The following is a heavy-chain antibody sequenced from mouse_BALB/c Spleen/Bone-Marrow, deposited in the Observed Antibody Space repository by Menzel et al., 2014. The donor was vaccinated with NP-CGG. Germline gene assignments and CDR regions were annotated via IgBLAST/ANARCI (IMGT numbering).Heavy chain of an antibody. V-gene: IGHV1-69*01. CDR3: ARGGHDFSLDY. CDR2: IDTSDSYI. CDR1: GYTFTDKW. Sequence: VKLQESGAEFVMPGASVKMSCKASGYTFTDKWMHWVKQRPGQGLEWIGAIDTSDSYINYNQKFKGKASLTVDASSSTACMHLSSLTSDDSAVYYCARGGHDFSLDYWGQGTSVIVSS. D-gene: IGHD2-4*01. J-gene: IGHJ4*01.